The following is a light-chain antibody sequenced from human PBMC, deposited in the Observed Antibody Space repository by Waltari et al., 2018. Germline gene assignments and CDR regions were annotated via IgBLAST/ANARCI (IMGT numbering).Light chain of an antibody. CDR1: QSLFYSSNSKNY. V-gene: IGKV4-1*01. Sequence: RATINCKSSQSLFYSSNSKNYLAWYQQKPGQSPKLLIYWASTRESGVPDRFSGSGSGTDFTLTISTLQAEDVAVYYCHQYYSLFTFGPGTKVDIK. J-gene: IGKJ3*01. CDR3: HQYYSLFT. CDR2: WAS.